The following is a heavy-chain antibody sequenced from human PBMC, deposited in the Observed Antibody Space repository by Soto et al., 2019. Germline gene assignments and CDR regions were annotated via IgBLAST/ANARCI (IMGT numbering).Heavy chain of an antibody. D-gene: IGHD4-17*01. Sequence: PGGSLRLSCAASGFTFSGSAMHWVRQASGKGLEWVGRIRSKANSYATAYAASVKGRFTISRDDSKNTAYLQMNSLKTEDTAVYYCTRHSPSTGFPRTTVTTFYYYSYMDVWGKGTTVTVSS. V-gene: IGHV3-73*01. J-gene: IGHJ6*03. CDR2: IRSKANSYAT. CDR1: GFTFSGSA. CDR3: TRHSPSTGFPRTTVTTFYYYSYMDV.